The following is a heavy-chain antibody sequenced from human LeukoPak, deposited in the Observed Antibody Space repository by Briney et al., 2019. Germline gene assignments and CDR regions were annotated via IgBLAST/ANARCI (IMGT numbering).Heavy chain of an antibody. J-gene: IGHJ5*02. V-gene: IGHV1-69*05. CDR2: IIPIFGTA. CDR1: GGTFSSYA. CDR3: ARGGVVVVVATGGWFDP. D-gene: IGHD2-15*01. Sequence: SVKVSCKAPGGTFSSYAISWVRQAPGQGLEWMGGIIPIFGTANYAQKFQGRVTITTDESTSTAYMELSSLRSEDTAVYYCARGGVVVVVATGGWFDPWGQGTLVTVSS.